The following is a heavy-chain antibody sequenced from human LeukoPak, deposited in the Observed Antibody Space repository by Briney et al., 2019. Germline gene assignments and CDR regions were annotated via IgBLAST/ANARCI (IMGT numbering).Heavy chain of an antibody. CDR2: ISSSSSYI. J-gene: IGHJ4*02. CDR3: ARLRSYYDSSGYYQDY. V-gene: IGHV3-21*06. CDR1: GFTFSSYS. Sequence: GGSLRLSCAASGFTFSSYSMNWVRQAPGKGLEWVSSISSSSSYIYYADSVKGRFTISRDNAKNSLYLQMNSLRAEDTAVYYCARLRSYYDSSGYYQDYWGQGTLVTVSS. D-gene: IGHD3-22*01.